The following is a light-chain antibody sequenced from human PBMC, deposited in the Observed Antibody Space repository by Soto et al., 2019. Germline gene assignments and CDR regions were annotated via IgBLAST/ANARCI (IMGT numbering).Light chain of an antibody. V-gene: IGKV3-20*01. Sequence: EIVLTQSPGTLSLSPGESATLSCRASQSVSSSSLAWYQQKPGQAPRLLFFGVSNRAAGVPDRFGGSGSGTDFTLTIGRLEPEDFAVYYCQQYGGSPLTFGGGTKVDI. J-gene: IGKJ4*01. CDR2: GVS. CDR3: QQYGGSPLT. CDR1: QSVSSSS.